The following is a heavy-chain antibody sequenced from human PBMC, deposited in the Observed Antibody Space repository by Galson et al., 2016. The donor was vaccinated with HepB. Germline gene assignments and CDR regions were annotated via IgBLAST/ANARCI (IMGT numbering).Heavy chain of an antibody. CDR1: GGIFTSYD. CDR2: FIPKFGTP. V-gene: IGHV1-69*13. D-gene: IGHD3-22*01. CDR3: AADYFESSGYEF. J-gene: IGHJ4*02. Sequence: SVKVSCKASGGIFTSYDISWVRQAPGQGLAWMGGFIPKFGTPKYSQKFQGRINVTADESTTTAYMELRSLRSEDTAMYYCAADYFESSGYEFWGQGTPVVVSS.